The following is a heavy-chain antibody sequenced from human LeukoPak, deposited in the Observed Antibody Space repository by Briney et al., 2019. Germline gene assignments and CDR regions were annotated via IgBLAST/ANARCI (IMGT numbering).Heavy chain of an antibody. J-gene: IGHJ4*02. Sequence: GGSLRLSCAVYGFSFSSFAMEWVSQVAGKWMGWVAVISYDGSNKYYADSVKGRFTISRDNSKNTLYLQMNSLRAEDTAVYYCASATGAAAGRFDYWGQGTLVTVSS. CDR3: ASATGAAAGRFDY. V-gene: IGHV3-30*04. D-gene: IGHD6-13*01. CDR2: ISYDGSNK. CDR1: GFSFSSFA.